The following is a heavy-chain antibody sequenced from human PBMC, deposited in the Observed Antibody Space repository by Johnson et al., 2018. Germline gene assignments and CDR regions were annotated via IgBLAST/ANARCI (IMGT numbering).Heavy chain of an antibody. J-gene: IGHJ6*03. V-gene: IGHV3-23*04. Sequence: EVQLVESGGGLVQPGGSLRLSCAASGFTFSSYAMRWVRQAPGKGLEWVSGISGSGGSTYYADSVKGRVTISRDNSRNTLYLQMNSLRAEDTAVYYCATPPGETAVVIAGLKDRDVWGKGTTVTVSS. CDR2: ISGSGGST. D-gene: IGHD2-15*01. CDR1: GFTFSSYA. CDR3: ATPPGETAVVIAGLKDRDV.